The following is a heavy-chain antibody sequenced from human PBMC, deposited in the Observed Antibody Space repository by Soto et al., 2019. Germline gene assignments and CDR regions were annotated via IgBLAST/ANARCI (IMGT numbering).Heavy chain of an antibody. Sequence: SVKVSCKASGGTFSSYTISWVRQAPGQGLEWMGRIIPILGIANYAQKFQGRVTITADKSTSTAYMELSSLRSEDTAVYYCARDPAKPYCSGGSCYGMSPWCQGTLVTVSS. J-gene: IGHJ5*02. D-gene: IGHD2-15*01. V-gene: IGHV1-69*04. CDR2: IIPILGIA. CDR1: GGTFSSYT. CDR3: ARDPAKPYCSGGSCYGMSP.